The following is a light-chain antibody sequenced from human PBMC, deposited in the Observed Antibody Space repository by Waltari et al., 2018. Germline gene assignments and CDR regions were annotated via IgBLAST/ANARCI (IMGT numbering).Light chain of an antibody. J-gene: IGLJ2*01. CDR1: NIGSKS. CDR2: YDS. V-gene: IGLV3-21*04. CDR3: QVWGSTTDP. Sequence: SYVLTQPPSVSVAPGKTARITCGGNNIGSKSVQWYQQKPGQAPVLVIYYDSDRASGIPERFSCSNTGNTATLTISRVEAGDEADYYCQVWGSTTDPFCGGTKLTVL.